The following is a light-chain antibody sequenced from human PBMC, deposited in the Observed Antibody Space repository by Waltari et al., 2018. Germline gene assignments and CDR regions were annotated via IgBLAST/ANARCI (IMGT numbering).Light chain of an antibody. CDR1: SSYVGTYGR. CDR2: DVS. CDR3: CSYAGAYTYV. Sequence: QSALTQPRSVSGSPGQSVTISCTGTSSYVGTYGRVSWYQQSPGKAPKLMIYDVSKWPSGVPSRFSGSKSGNTASLTISGLQAEDEADYYCCSYAGAYTYVFGTGTKVTVL. J-gene: IGLJ1*01. V-gene: IGLV2-11*01.